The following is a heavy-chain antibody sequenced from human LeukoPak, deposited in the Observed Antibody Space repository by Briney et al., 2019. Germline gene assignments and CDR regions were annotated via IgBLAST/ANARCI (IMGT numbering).Heavy chain of an antibody. Sequence: GGSLRLSCAASGFTFRNYAMNWVRQAPGKGLEWVSSIAASSGSTYYADSVKGRFTISRDNSKNTLYLQMNSLRAEDTALYYCTKAAYGDYVNWFDPWGQGTLVTVSS. CDR1: GFTFRNYA. CDR3: TKAAYGDYVNWFDP. CDR2: IAASSGST. J-gene: IGHJ5*02. D-gene: IGHD4-17*01. V-gene: IGHV3-23*01.